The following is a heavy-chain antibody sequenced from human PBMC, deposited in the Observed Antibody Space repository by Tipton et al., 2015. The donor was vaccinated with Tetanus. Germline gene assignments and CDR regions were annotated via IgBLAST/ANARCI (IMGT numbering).Heavy chain of an antibody. V-gene: IGHV4-39*01. CDR3: ARHQSGYFTPFDY. J-gene: IGHJ4*02. Sequence: TLSLTCTVSGGSIRGGTFYWGWIRQPPGKGLEWIGSIYESGDTSYIPSLKSRVTISVDTSKNQFSLNLNSMAAADTGVYYCARHQSGYFTPFDYWGQGNLVTVSS. CDR1: GGSIRGGTFY. D-gene: IGHD3-3*01. CDR2: IYESGDT.